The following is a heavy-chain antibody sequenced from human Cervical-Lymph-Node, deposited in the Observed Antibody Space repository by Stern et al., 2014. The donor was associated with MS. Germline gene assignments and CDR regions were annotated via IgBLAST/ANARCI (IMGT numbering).Heavy chain of an antibody. V-gene: IGHV4-39*02. D-gene: IGHD4-11*01. CDR2: VYYSGIT. J-gene: IGHJ2*01. Sequence: QVQLQESGPGLVKPSETLSLTCTVSGGSITNRDYWGWIRQSPGKGLEWIGSVYYSGITYYRPSLKSRPPISIDTSRNQFFLVLNSVTATDTAVYFCARGVTAVTNYVPNWCFDLWGRGTLVTVSS. CDR3: ARGVTAVTNYVPNWCFDL. CDR1: GGSITNRDY.